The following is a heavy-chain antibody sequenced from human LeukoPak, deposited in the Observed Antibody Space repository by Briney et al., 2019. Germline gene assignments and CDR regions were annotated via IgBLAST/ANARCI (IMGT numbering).Heavy chain of an antibody. D-gene: IGHD4-17*01. CDR1: GFTVSSYY. V-gene: IGHV3-53*01. CDR3: VRDYTVTHGFDY. J-gene: IGHJ4*02. Sequence: PGGSLRLSCAASGFTVSSYYMSWVRQAPGKGLEWVSVIYSGGSTYYADSVKGRFTISRDNSKNTLYLQMNSLRAEDTAVYYCVRDYTVTHGFDYCGQGTLVTVSS. CDR2: IYSGGST.